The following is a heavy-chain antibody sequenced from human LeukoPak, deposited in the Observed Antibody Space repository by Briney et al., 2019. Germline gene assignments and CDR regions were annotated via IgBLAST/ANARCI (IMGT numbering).Heavy chain of an antibody. CDR1: GFTFGDYA. Sequence: GGSLRLSCTASGFTFGDYAMSWVRQAPGKGLEWVGFIRSKAYGGTTEYAASVKGRFTISREDSNSVAYVQMNSLKTEDTAVYYSTARRGGSRLDYWGQGTLVTVSS. J-gene: IGHJ4*02. D-gene: IGHD1-26*01. CDR2: IRSKAYGGTT. V-gene: IGHV3-49*04. CDR3: TARRGGSRLDY.